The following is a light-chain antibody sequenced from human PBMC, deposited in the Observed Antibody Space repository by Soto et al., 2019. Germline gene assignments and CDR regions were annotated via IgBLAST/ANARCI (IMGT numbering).Light chain of an antibody. Sequence: EVVLTQSPATLSVSPGDRATLSCRASQYIGSAVAWYQQRPGQAPRLLIYGASTRATGIPARFSGSGSGTEFTLTISSLQSEDFAVYYCQQYNNWPPYTFGQGTKLEIK. J-gene: IGKJ2*01. CDR2: GAS. V-gene: IGKV3-15*01. CDR1: QYIGSA. CDR3: QQYNNWPPYT.